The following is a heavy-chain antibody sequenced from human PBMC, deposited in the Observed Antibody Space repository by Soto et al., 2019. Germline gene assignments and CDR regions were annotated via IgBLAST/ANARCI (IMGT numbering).Heavy chain of an antibody. CDR3: ARDGSYCSGGSCYSFDF. CDR1: GYRFTNYA. V-gene: IGHV1-3*01. J-gene: IGHJ4*02. Sequence: QVLLVQSGTEVEKPGASVKVSCKASGYRFTNYAIHWVRQAPGQSLEWMGWINAGNGNTKYSQRFQGRVTITRDTSASKAYMELSSLRSEDTAVYYCARDGSYCSGGSCYSFDFWGQGTLVTVSS. CDR2: INAGNGNT. D-gene: IGHD2-15*01.